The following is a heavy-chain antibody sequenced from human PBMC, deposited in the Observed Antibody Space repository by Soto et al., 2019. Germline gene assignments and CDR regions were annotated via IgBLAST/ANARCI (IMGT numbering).Heavy chain of an antibody. CDR1: GYAFTTYG. CDR2: ISAHNGNT. D-gene: IGHD4-17*01. Sequence: QVHLVQSGAEVKKPGASVKVSCKGSGYAFTTYGITWVRQAPGQGLEWMGWISAHNGNTNYAQKLQGRVTVTRDTSTSTSSMELRSLRSDVTAVDSCARGTYGDYWGQGALVTVSS. J-gene: IGHJ4*02. V-gene: IGHV1-18*01. CDR3: ARGTYGDY.